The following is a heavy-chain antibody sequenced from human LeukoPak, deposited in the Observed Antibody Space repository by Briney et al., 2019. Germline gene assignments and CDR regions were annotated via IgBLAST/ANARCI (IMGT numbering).Heavy chain of an antibody. CDR2: ISGGDIST. CDR3: AKSGYNRFDY. CDR1: RFTFGSSW. D-gene: IGHD5-24*01. Sequence: HPGGSLRLSCAASRFTFGSSWMSWVRQAPGKGLEWVSDISGGDISTYYADSVKGRFTISRDNSKNTLYLQMNSLRADDTAVYFCAKSGYNRFDYWGQGTLVTVSS. V-gene: IGHV3-23*01. J-gene: IGHJ4*02.